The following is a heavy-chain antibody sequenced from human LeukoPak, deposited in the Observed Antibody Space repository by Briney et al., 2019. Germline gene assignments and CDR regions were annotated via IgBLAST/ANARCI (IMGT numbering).Heavy chain of an antibody. CDR1: GGTFSNYA. Sequence: EASVKVSCKASGGTFSNYAISWVRQAPGQGLEWMGGIIPIFGTANYAQKFQGRVTITADESTSTAYMELSSLRSEDTAVYYCARTLPITKYSSGWYKTWGKYNWFDPWGQGTLVTVSS. CDR2: IIPIFGTA. D-gene: IGHD6-19*01. CDR3: ARTLPITKYSSGWYKTWGKYNWFDP. V-gene: IGHV1-69*13. J-gene: IGHJ5*02.